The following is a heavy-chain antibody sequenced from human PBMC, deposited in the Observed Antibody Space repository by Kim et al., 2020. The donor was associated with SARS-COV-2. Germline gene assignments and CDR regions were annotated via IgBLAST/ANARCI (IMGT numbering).Heavy chain of an antibody. J-gene: IGHJ4*02. Sequence: SETLSLTCTVSGGSISSGGYYWSWIRQHPGTGLEWIGYIYYSGRTYYNPSLKSRVTISVDTSKNQFSLKLSSVTAADTAVYYCERVNIVVVVAARYFDYWGQGTLVTVSS. V-gene: IGHV4-31*03. CDR2: IYYSGRT. D-gene: IGHD2-15*01. CDR3: ERVNIVVVVAARYFDY. CDR1: GGSISSGGYY.